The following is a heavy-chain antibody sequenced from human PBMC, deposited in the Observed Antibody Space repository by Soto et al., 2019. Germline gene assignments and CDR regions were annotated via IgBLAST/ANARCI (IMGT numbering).Heavy chain of an antibody. CDR3: ASGKWSLDY. V-gene: IGHV3-23*01. CDR1: GFTFSSFG. J-gene: IGHJ4*02. D-gene: IGHD1-26*01. CDR2: ISGSADSS. Sequence: PGGSLRLSCTASGFTFSSFGMAWVRQAPGKGLEWVSAISGSADSSYYADSVKGRFTISRDNPKNTLYLQMDSLRVEDTAVYYCASGKWSLDYWGQGILVTVSS.